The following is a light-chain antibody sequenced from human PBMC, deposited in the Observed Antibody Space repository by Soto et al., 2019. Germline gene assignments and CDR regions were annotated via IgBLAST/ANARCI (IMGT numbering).Light chain of an antibody. Sequence: QSVLSQPPSASGTPGNRFSISCSGYSSSIGTNFVYWYQQLPGTAPKVLIHSNNQRPSGVPDRFSGSKSGTSASLAISGLRSEDEADYYCAAWDDNLSTYVFGSGTKVTVL. CDR1: SSSIGTNF. J-gene: IGLJ1*01. CDR2: SNN. V-gene: IGLV1-47*02. CDR3: AAWDDNLSTYV.